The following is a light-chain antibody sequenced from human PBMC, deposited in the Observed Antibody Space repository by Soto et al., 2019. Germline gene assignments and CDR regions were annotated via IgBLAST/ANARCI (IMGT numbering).Light chain of an antibody. CDR2: GAS. V-gene: IGKV3-20*01. Sequence: EIVLTQSPGTLSLSPGERATLSCRASQTVSSSHLVWYQQKPGQAPRLLFYGASGRATGVPGRFRASGSGTDFTLTISKLEAEDVAIYYCQQSGSSSTFGQGTRLENK. J-gene: IGKJ5*01. CDR1: QTVSSSH. CDR3: QQSGSSST.